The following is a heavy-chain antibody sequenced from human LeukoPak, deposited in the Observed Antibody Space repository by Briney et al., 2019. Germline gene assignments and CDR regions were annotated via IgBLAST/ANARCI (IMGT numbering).Heavy chain of an antibody. CDR3: ARVDSSGYWLDY. CDR1: GGTFSSYA. V-gene: IGHV1-69*05. Sequence: SVKVSCKASGGTFSSYAIIWVRQAPGQGLEWMGGIIPIFGTANYAQKFQGRVTITTDESTSTAYMELSSLRSEDTAVYYCARVDSSGYWLDYWGQGTLVTVSS. J-gene: IGHJ4*02. CDR2: IIPIFGTA. D-gene: IGHD3-22*01.